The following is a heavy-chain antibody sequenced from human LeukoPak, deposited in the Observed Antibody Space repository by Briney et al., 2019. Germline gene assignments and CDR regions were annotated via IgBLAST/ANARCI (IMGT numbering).Heavy chain of an antibody. CDR1: GDSINSNY. CDR2: IYYGGST. J-gene: IGHJ4*02. Sequence: SETLSLTCSVSGDSINSNYWSWMRQPPGKGPEWIGYIYYGGSTNYNPSLKSRVSMSVDTSKNQFSLNLSSVTAADTAVYHCARLLAGCPGGRCRAHFDYWGQGTLVTVSS. CDR3: ARLLAGCPGGRCRAHFDY. V-gene: IGHV4-59*01. D-gene: IGHD2-15*01.